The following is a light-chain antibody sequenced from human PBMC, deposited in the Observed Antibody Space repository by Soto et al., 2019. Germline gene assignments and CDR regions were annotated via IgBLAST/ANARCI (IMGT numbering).Light chain of an antibody. CDR2: YAS. V-gene: IGKV3-11*01. Sequence: EIVLTQSPSTLSSSVGDRATLTCRASQSVSSYLAWYQQKPGKAPRLLIYYASNWAIGVPARFSGSGSGTDFTLTISSLKPDDFAAYYGHQYDNWPPTFGGGTKVEIK. CDR1: QSVSSY. J-gene: IGKJ4*01. CDR3: HQYDNWPPT.